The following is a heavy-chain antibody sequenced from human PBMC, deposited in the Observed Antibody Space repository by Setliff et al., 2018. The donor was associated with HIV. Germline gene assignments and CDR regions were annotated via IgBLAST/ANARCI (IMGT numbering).Heavy chain of an antibody. V-gene: IGHV3-48*01. D-gene: IGHD3-10*01. J-gene: IGHJ4*02. CDR1: GFTFSTYS. Sequence: GGSLRLSCVVSGFTFSTYSMNWVRQAPRKGLEWVSYISSVGTIYYADSVKGRFTISRDNFKNTLYLQMDSLRAEDTALYYCAKERLYGSGRAFDYWGQGTLVTVSS. CDR3: AKERLYGSGRAFDY. CDR2: ISSVGTI.